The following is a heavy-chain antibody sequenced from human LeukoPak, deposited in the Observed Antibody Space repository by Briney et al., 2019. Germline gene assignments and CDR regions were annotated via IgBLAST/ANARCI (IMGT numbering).Heavy chain of an antibody. V-gene: IGHV1-2*06. CDR2: INLNSGGT. Sequence: ASVKVSCKASGYTFTGYYMHWVRQAPGQGLEWMGRINLNSGGTNYAQKFQGRVTMTRDTSISTAYMELSRLRSDDTAVYYCARQKGTYYDILTGYHPGYWGQGTLVTVSS. D-gene: IGHD3-9*01. CDR1: GYTFTGYY. J-gene: IGHJ4*02. CDR3: ARQKGTYYDILTGYHPGY.